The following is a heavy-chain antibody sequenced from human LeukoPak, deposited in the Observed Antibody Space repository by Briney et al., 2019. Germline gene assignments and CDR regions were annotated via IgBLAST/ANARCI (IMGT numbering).Heavy chain of an antibody. Sequence: PGGSLRLSCAASGFTFSSYGMNWVRQAPGKGLEWVSSISSSSSYIYYADSVKGRFTISRDNAMNSLYLQMNSLRAEDTAVYYCARDQRKGAFDIWGQGTMVTVSS. V-gene: IGHV3-21*01. J-gene: IGHJ3*02. CDR2: ISSSSSYI. CDR3: ARDQRKGAFDI. CDR1: GFTFSSYG.